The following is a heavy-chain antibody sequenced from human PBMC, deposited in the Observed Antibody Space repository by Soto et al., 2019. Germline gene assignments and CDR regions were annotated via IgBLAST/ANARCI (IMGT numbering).Heavy chain of an antibody. CDR3: ARHPSRSNWFDP. D-gene: IGHD2-2*01. CDR1: GGSISSSSYY. Sequence: QLQLQESGPGLVKPSETLSLTCTVSGGSISSSSYYWGWIRQPPGKGLEWIGSIYYSGSTYYNPSLKSRVTISVDTSKNQFSLKLSSVTAADTAVYYCARHPSRSNWFDPWGQGTLVTVSS. J-gene: IGHJ5*02. V-gene: IGHV4-39*01. CDR2: IYYSGST.